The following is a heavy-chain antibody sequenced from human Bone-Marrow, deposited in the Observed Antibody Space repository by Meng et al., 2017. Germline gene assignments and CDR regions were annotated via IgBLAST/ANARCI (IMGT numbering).Heavy chain of an antibody. CDR2: IDCNNGGA. V-gene: IGHV1-2*06. D-gene: IGHD6-13*01. CDR3: ARDAGRAAGPR. J-gene: IGHJ4*02. CDR1: GFTFTGYY. Sequence: QMQLVKSGGEVKQPGASVRFSCKASGFTFTGYYIHWVRQAPGKGREWLGRIDCNNGGAIYAQKFQDRVTMTRDTSITTAYMDLNRLTSDDTAVYYCARDAGRAAGPRWGQGTLVTVSS.